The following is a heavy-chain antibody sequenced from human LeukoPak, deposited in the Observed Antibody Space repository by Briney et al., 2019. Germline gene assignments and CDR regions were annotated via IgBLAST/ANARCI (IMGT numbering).Heavy chain of an antibody. CDR1: GFTFSSYA. D-gene: IGHD3-22*01. V-gene: IGHV3-30-3*01. CDR2: ISYDGSNK. J-gene: IGHJ4*02. CDR3: ATGRYYDSSGYYHYFDY. Sequence: QPGRSLRLSCAASGFTFSSYAMHWVRQAPGKGLEWVAVISYDGSNKYYADSVKGRFTISRDNSKNTLYLQMDGLRAEDTAVYYCATGRYYDSSGYYHYFDYWGQGTLVTVSS.